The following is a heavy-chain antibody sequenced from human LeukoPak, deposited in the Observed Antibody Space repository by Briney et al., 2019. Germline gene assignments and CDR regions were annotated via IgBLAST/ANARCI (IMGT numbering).Heavy chain of an antibody. V-gene: IGHV3-74*01. J-gene: IGHJ4*02. CDR2: ISPDGSQT. CDR3: VRSLRSADF. CDR1: GFSLGNYW. Sequence: GGSLRVSCAASGFSLGNYWMYWVRQAPGKGLMWVSQISPDGSQTFYADSVKGRFTISRDNAKNTLFLQMDSLRAEDTALYYCVRSLRSADFWGQGTLVTVSS.